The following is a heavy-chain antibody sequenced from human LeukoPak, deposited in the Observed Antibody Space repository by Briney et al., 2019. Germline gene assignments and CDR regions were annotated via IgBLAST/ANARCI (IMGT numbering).Heavy chain of an antibody. CDR3: ARRKIVSPDC. Sequence: ASVKVSCKASGYTFVSYGISWVRQAPGQGLEWMGWINTYNGNANYAQKLQGRVTMTTDTSTSTAYMELRSLRSDDTAVYYCARRKIVSPDCWGQGTLVTVSS. CDR2: INTYNGNA. J-gene: IGHJ4*02. CDR1: GYTFVSYG. D-gene: IGHD2/OR15-2a*01. V-gene: IGHV1-18*01.